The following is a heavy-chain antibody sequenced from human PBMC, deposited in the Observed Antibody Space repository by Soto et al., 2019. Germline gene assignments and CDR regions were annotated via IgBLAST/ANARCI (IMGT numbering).Heavy chain of an antibody. CDR1: GGTFSSYA. CDR2: IIPIFGTA. V-gene: IGHV1-69*13. CDR3: ARSGSGSYVSASDFDY. Sequence: SVKVSCKASGGTFSSYAISWVRQAPGQGLEWMGGIIPIFGTANYAQKFQGRVTITADESTSTAYMELSSLRSEDTAVYYCARSGSGSYVSASDFDYWGQGTLVTVSS. D-gene: IGHD3-10*01. J-gene: IGHJ4*02.